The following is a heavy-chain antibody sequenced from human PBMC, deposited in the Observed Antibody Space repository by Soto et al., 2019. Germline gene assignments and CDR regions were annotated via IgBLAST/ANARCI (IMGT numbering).Heavy chain of an antibody. CDR3: VKDEDSCSGGICSYFEH. V-gene: IGHV3-30*18. CDR2: TSYDGRNK. CDR1: GFPFSTYG. J-gene: IGHJ4*02. Sequence: QVQVVESGGGVAQPGRSLRLSCAASGFPFSTYGMHWVSQAPGKGLEWVAMTSYDGRNKDYAESVKGRFTVSRDNSKKILYLEMNSLTVDDTAVYYCVKDEDSCSGGICSYFEHWGQGTLVIVSS. D-gene: IGHD2-15*01.